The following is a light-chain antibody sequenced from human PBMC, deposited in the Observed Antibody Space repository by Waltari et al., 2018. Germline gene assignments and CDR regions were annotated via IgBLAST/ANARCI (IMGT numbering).Light chain of an antibody. Sequence: EIQMTQSPSSLSASLGDRVTITCRASQSITTYLNWYQQNSGKAPNVLIHGASSLQSGVPSRFSDSGSGTEFTLTISSRQLEDFATYYCQQSSNIPRTFGQGTQGEVK. CDR1: QSITTY. CDR3: QQSSNIPRT. CDR2: GAS. J-gene: IGKJ1*01. V-gene: IGKV1-39*01.